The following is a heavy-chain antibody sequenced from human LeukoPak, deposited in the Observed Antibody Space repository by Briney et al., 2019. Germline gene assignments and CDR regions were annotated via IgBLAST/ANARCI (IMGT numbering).Heavy chain of an antibody. CDR3: ARGEAAIDY. CDR1: GGSISDYY. Sequence: SETLSLTCTVSGGSISDYYWSWIRQPPGKGLEWIGYISYSGSTKYNPSLKSGVTISLDKSKNQFSLKLSSVTSADTAVYYCARGEAAIDYWGQGTLVTVSS. V-gene: IGHV4-59*01. J-gene: IGHJ4*02. D-gene: IGHD6-13*01. CDR2: ISYSGST.